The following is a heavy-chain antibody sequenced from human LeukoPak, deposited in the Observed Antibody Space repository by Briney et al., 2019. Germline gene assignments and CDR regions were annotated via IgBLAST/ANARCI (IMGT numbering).Heavy chain of an antibody. D-gene: IGHD3-3*01. CDR3: ARDWRLNYDFWSGYYTGPARKNWFDP. CDR2: ISYDGSNK. J-gene: IGHJ5*02. Sequence: GRSLRLSCAASGFTFSSYAMHWVRQAPGKGLEWVAVISYDGSNKYYADSVKGRFTISRDNSKNTLYLQMNSLRAEDTAVYYCARDWRLNYDFWSGYYTGPARKNWFDPWGQGTLVTVS. CDR1: GFTFSSYA. V-gene: IGHV3-30-3*01.